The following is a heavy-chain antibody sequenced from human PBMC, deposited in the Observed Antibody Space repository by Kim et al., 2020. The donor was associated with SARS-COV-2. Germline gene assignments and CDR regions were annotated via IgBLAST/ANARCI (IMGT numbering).Heavy chain of an antibody. D-gene: IGHD6-19*01. V-gene: IGHV3-23*01. CDR3: AKGRGDGWYYFNY. Sequence: GGSLRLSCAASGFTFTRYVMSWVRQAPGKGLEWVSGISDSGGSTYYADSVKGRFTISRDNSKNTLFLQMNSLRAEDTAVYYCAKGRGDGWYYFNYWGQGTRVTVSS. CDR1: GFTFTRYV. J-gene: IGHJ4*02. CDR2: ISDSGGST.